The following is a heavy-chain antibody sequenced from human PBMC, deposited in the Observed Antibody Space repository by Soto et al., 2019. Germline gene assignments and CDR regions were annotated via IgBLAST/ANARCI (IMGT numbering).Heavy chain of an antibody. J-gene: IGHJ5*02. Sequence: SETLSLTCAVYGGSFSGYYWSWIRQPPGKGLEWIGEINHSGSTNYNPSLKSRVTIKVDTSKNQFSLKLSSVTAADTAVYYCARVLYSSSSRDWFDPWGQGTLVTVSS. CDR3: ARVLYSSSSRDWFDP. CDR1: GGSFSGYY. V-gene: IGHV4-34*01. D-gene: IGHD6-6*01. CDR2: INHSGST.